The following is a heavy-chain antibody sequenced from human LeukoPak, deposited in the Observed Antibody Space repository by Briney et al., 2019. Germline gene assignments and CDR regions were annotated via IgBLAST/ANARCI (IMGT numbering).Heavy chain of an antibody. CDR3: ARTNRYYDVLTGYYLVIDY. V-gene: IGHV3-53*01. J-gene: IGHJ4*02. CDR2: IYSGGST. D-gene: IGHD3-9*01. CDR1: GFTVSSNY. Sequence: GGSLRLSCAASGFTVSSNYMSWVRQAPGRGLEGVSLIYSGGSTYYADSVKGRFTISRDNSKNTLYLQMNSLRAEDTAVYYCARTNRYYDVLTGYYLVIDYWGQGTLVTVSS.